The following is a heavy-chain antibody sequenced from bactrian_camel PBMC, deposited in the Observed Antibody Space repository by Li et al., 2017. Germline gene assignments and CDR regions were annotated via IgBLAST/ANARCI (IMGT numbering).Heavy chain of an antibody. Sequence: QVQLVESGGGSVQAGGSLRLSCAASGSIQRTNCMGWFRHAPGKERDWVATDNGVGTTYYADSVQGRFTISPGNATNTVSLQMNSLKPEDTAMYYCAAGNCYYRDTVTRLRPAHWSQGTQVTVS. D-gene: IGHD4*01. CDR2: DNGVGTT. CDR3: AAGNCYYRDTVTRLRPAH. V-gene: IGHV3S53*01. CDR1: GSIQRTNC. J-gene: IGHJ4*01.